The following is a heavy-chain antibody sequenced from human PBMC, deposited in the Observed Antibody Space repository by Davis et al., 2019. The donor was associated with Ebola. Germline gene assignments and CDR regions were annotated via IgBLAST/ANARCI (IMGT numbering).Heavy chain of an antibody. J-gene: IGHJ5*02. CDR2: INHSGST. V-gene: IGHV4-59*01. D-gene: IGHD3-16*01. CDR1: GGSISSYY. CDR3: AKENNWGWFDP. Sequence: GSLRLSCTVSGGSISSYYWSWIRQPPGKGLEWIGEINHSGSTNYNPSLKSRVTISVDTSKNQFSLKLSSVTAADTAVYYCAKENNWGWFDPWGQGTLVTVSS.